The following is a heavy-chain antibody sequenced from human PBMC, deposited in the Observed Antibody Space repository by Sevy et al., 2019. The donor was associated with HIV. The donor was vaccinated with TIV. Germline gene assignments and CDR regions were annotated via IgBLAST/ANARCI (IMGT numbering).Heavy chain of an antibody. Sequence: GGSLRLSCAASGFTFSSYSMNWVRQAPGKGLEWVSSISSSSSYIYYADSAKGRFTISRDNAKNSLYLQMISLRAEDTAVYYCARAAGSVVAVAATPGAFDIWGQGTMVTVSS. CDR1: GFTFSSYS. J-gene: IGHJ3*02. CDR2: ISSSSSYI. D-gene: IGHD2-15*01. CDR3: ARAAGSVVAVAATPGAFDI. V-gene: IGHV3-21*01.